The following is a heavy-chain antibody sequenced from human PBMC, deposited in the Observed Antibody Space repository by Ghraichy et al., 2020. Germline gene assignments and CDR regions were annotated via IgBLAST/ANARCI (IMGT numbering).Heavy chain of an antibody. CDR3: VRTGSN. D-gene: IGHD2-2*01. CDR2: INQDGSDK. Sequence: GGSLRLSCSDSAFTFSNDWMNWVRQAPGKGLEWVASINQDGSDKSYVDSVTGRFTISRDNAKNSLYLQMNSLRAEDTAVYYCVRTGSNWGQGTLVTVSS. CDR1: AFTFSNDW. V-gene: IGHV3-7*01. J-gene: IGHJ4*02.